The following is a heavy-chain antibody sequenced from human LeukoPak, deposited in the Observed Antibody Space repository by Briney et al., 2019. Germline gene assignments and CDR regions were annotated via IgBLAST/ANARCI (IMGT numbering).Heavy chain of an antibody. D-gene: IGHD2-15*01. J-gene: IGHJ3*02. Sequence: GESLKISCKGSGYNFTTDYIGWVRQMPGKGLEWMEIIYPDDSETKYSPSFKGQVTISVDKSITTAFLQWSSLKASDTAMYCARQAYATRFDAFDIWGQGTMVTVSS. CDR1: GYNFTTDY. CDR2: IYPDDSET. V-gene: IGHV5-51*01. CDR3: ARQAYATRFDAFDI.